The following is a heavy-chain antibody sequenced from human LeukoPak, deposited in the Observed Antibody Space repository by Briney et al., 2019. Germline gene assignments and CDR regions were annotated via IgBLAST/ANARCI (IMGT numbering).Heavy chain of an antibody. CDR3: ASLDFWSGYYDY. Sequence: GGSLRLSCAASGFTFSSYAMHWARQAPGKGLEYVSAISSNGGSTYYANSVKGRFTISRDNSKNTLYLQMGSLRAEDMAVYYCASLDFWSGYYDYWGQGTLVTVSS. CDR2: ISSNGGST. V-gene: IGHV3-64*01. D-gene: IGHD3-3*01. J-gene: IGHJ4*02. CDR1: GFTFSSYA.